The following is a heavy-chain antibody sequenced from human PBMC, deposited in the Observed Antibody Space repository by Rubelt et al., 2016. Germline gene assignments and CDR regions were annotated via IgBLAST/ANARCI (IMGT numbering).Heavy chain of an antibody. J-gene: IGHJ2*01. CDR1: GYTFTSYG. Sequence: QVQLVQSGAEVKKPGASVKVSCKASGYTFTSYGISWVRQAPGQGLEWMGWISAYNGNTNYAQKLQGKVTMNTDASTSTAYMALRSLRSDDTAVYYCARDRIRIAARQGWYFDLWGRGTLVTVSS. CDR3: ARDRIRIAARQGWYFDL. D-gene: IGHD6-6*01. CDR2: ISAYNGNT. V-gene: IGHV1-18*01.